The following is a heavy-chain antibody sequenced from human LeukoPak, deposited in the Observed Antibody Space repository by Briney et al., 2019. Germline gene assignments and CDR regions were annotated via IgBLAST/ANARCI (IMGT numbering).Heavy chain of an antibody. CDR3: ARGFLVPANNWFDP. D-gene: IGHD2-2*01. CDR2: IYYSGST. Sequence: SETLSLTCTVPGGSISSYYWSWIRQPPGKGLEWIGHIYYSGSTNYNPSLKSRVTISVDTSKNQFSLKLSSVTAADTAVYYCARGFLVPANNWFDPWGQGTLVTVSS. CDR1: GGSISSYY. J-gene: IGHJ5*02. V-gene: IGHV4-59*01.